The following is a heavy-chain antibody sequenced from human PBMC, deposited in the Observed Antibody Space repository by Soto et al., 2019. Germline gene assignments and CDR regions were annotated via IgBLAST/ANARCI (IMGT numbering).Heavy chain of an antibody. Sequence: EVQLVESGGGLVQPGGSLRLSCAASGFTFSSYSMNWVRQAPGKGLEWVSYISSGSRTIYYADSLKGRFTISRDNAKNSLYLQMNSLRDEDTAVYYCARDRWNFDWPSLGYFDYWGQGTLVTVSS. CDR2: ISSGSRTI. V-gene: IGHV3-48*02. CDR3: ARDRWNFDWPSLGYFDY. D-gene: IGHD3-9*01. J-gene: IGHJ4*02. CDR1: GFTFSSYS.